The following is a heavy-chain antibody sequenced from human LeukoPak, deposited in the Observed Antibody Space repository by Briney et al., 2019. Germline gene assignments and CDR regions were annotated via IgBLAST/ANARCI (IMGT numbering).Heavy chain of an antibody. V-gene: IGHV1-8*02. CDR2: MNPNSGNT. CDR1: GYTFTGYY. D-gene: IGHD3-10*01. CDR3: ARGHTVIRGIIWIRGFNP. Sequence: ASVKVSCKASGYTFTGYYMYWVRQAPGQGLEWMGWMNPNSGNTGYAQRFLGRVTMTRNTSISTAYMELTSLSSEDTAAYFCARGHTVIRGIIWIRGFNPWGQGTLVTVSS. J-gene: IGHJ5*02.